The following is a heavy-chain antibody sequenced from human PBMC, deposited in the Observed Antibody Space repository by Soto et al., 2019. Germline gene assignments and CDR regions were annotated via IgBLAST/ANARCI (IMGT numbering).Heavy chain of an antibody. D-gene: IGHD6-13*01. J-gene: IGHJ4*02. CDR2: ISGSGGST. V-gene: IGHV3-23*01. CDR3: AKEGGSSFPHNY. CDR1: GFTFSSYA. Sequence: GSLRLSCAASGFTFSSYAMSWVRQAPGKGLEWVSAISGSGGSTYYADSVKGRFIISRDNSKNTLYLQINCLRAEDTAVYYCAKEGGSSFPHNYWGQGTLVTVSS.